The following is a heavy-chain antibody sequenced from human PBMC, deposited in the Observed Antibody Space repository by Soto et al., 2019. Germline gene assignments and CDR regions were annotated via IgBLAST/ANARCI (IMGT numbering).Heavy chain of an antibody. Sequence: VGSLRLSCAVSGFTFTDHAMTWVRQAPGKGLEWVSTTSNNGDRTFYADSVKGRFTVSTDRTNNTLYLQMNSLRADDTAVYFCARPPLYSNGGYFDSWGQGTLVTSPQ. V-gene: IGHV3-23*01. J-gene: IGHJ4*02. CDR3: ARPPLYSNGGYFDS. D-gene: IGHD6-19*01. CDR1: GFTFTDHA. CDR2: TSNNGDRT.